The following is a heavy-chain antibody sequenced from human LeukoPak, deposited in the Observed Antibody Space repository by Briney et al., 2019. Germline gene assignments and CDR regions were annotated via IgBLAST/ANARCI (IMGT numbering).Heavy chain of an antibody. CDR2: ISGSGGST. Sequence: PGGSLRLSCAASGFTFSSYAMSWVRQAPGKGLEWVSAISGSGGSTYYADSVKGRFTISRDNSKNTLYLQMNSLRAEDTAVYYCAKVYCSSTSCSPYFDYWGQGTLVTVSS. D-gene: IGHD2-2*01. J-gene: IGHJ4*02. CDR3: AKVYCSSTSCSPYFDY. V-gene: IGHV3-23*01. CDR1: GFTFSSYA.